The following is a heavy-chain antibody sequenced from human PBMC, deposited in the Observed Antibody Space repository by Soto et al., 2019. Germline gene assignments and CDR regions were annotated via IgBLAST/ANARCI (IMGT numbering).Heavy chain of an antibody. V-gene: IGHV4-39*01. CDR3: ARHHRYFYYMDV. CDR1: SGSINITNSY. Sequence: SETLSLTCVVSSGSINITNSYWAWIRQPPGKGLEWIGNIYYTGGTYYNPSLRSRVTISIDTSKSQFSLKLRSVTAADTALYFSARHHRYFYYMDVWGQGTTVTVSS. J-gene: IGHJ6*02. CDR2: IYYTGGT.